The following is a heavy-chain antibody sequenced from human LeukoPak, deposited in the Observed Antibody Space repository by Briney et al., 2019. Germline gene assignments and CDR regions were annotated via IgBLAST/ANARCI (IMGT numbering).Heavy chain of an antibody. J-gene: IGHJ5*02. D-gene: IGHD6-13*01. CDR3: VRAVGSSWYWFGP. Sequence: GESLKISCKGSGYSFTTYWIGWVRQMPGKGLEWMAIIYPGDSDTRYSPSFQGQVTISADKSISTAYLQWSSLRASDTAIYYCVRAVGSSWYWFGPWGQGTLVTVSS. CDR2: IYPGDSDT. V-gene: IGHV5-51*01. CDR1: GYSFTTYW.